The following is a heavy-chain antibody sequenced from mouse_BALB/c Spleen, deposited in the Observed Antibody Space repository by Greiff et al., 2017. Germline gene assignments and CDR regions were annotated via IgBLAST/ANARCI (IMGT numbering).Heavy chain of an antibody. CDR1: GFTFSSYA. CDR3: ARDKSSYVVYYAMDY. D-gene: IGHD1-1*01. CDR2: ISSGGSYT. V-gene: IGHV5-9-4*01. Sequence: EVMLVESGGGLVKPGGSLKLSCAASGFTFSSYAMSWVRQSPEKRLEWVAEISSGGSYTYYPDTVTGRFTISRDNAKNTLYLEMSSLRSEDTAMYYCARDKSSYVVYYAMDYWGQGTSVTVSS. J-gene: IGHJ4*01.